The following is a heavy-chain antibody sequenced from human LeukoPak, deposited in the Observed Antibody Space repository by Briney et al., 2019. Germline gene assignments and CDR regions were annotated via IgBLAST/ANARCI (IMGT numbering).Heavy chain of an antibody. V-gene: IGHV4-59*08. CDR1: GGSISSYY. CDR2: IYYSGGT. J-gene: IGHJ4*02. CDR3: ARHFPPAAAGCFDY. Sequence: SETLSLTCTVSGGSISSYYWSWIRQPPGKGLEWIGYIYYSGGTNYNPSLQSRLTISVDTSKNQFSLKLSSVTAADTAVYYCARHFPPAAAGCFDYWGQGKLVTVSS. D-gene: IGHD6-13*01.